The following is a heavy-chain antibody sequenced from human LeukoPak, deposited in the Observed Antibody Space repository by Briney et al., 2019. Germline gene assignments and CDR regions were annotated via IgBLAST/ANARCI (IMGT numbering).Heavy chain of an antibody. Sequence: PGASLGLSCAASGFTFSSSAMSWVRQAPGKGLEWVSGISGSGGSTYYTDSVKGRFTISRDNSKNTLYLQMNSLRAEDTAVYYCAKDRECYPYYLDYWGRGTLVTASS. CDR1: GFTFSSSA. D-gene: IGHD2-15*01. CDR3: AKDRECYPYYLDY. CDR2: ISGSGGST. J-gene: IGHJ4*02. V-gene: IGHV3-23*01.